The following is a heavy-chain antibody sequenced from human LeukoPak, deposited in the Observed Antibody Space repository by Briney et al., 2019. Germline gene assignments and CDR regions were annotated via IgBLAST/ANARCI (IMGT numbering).Heavy chain of an antibody. V-gene: IGHV3-21*01. D-gene: IGHD3-22*01. Sequence: GGSLRLSCEASGFTFSYNHMNWVRQAPGKGLEWVSYISSTSSYRYYADSVKGRFTISRDNAQNSVFLQMDNLRVEDTAVYFCAREGDYYHSGGHLDYWGPGTLVTVSS. CDR1: GFTFSYNH. CDR2: ISSTSSYR. CDR3: AREGDYYHSGGHLDY. J-gene: IGHJ4*02.